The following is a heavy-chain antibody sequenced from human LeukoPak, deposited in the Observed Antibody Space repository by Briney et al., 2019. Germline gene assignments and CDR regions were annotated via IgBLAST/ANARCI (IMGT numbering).Heavy chain of an antibody. J-gene: IGHJ2*01. CDR3: ARTRVGATWYFDL. CDR1: GGSISSYY. CDR2: IYYSGST. V-gene: IGHV4-59*01. D-gene: IGHD1-26*01. Sequence: KSSETLSLTCTASGGSISSYYWSWIRQPPGKGLEWIGYIYYSGSTNYSPSLKSRVTISVDTSKNQFSLKLSSVTAADTAVYYCARTRVGATWYFDLWGRGTLVTVSS.